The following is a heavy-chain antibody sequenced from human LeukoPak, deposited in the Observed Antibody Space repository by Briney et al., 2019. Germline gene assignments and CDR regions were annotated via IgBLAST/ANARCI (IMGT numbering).Heavy chain of an antibody. J-gene: IGHJ4*02. CDR1: GFTFSDYY. V-gene: IGHV3-11*04. D-gene: IGHD5-18*01. CDR3: AREPSQLWIDN. Sequence: GGSLRLSCAASGFTFSDYYMSWIRQAPGKGLEWVSYISSSGSTIYYADSVKGRFSISRDNTKNSLFLQISSLRGEDSAVYYCAREPSQLWIDNWGQGTRVIVSS. CDR2: ISSSGSTI.